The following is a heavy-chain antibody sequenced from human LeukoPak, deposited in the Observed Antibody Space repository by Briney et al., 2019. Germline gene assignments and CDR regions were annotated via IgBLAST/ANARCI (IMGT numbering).Heavy chain of an antibody. V-gene: IGHV1-2*02. Sequence: GASVKVSRKASGYTFTGYYMHWMRQAPGQGLEWMGWINPNSGGTNYAQKFQGRVTMTRDTSVSTAYMELSRLRSDDTAVYYCARDRGVRSSAFDIWGQGTMVTVSS. D-gene: IGHD3-10*01. J-gene: IGHJ3*02. CDR1: GYTFTGYY. CDR3: ARDRGVRSSAFDI. CDR2: INPNSGGT.